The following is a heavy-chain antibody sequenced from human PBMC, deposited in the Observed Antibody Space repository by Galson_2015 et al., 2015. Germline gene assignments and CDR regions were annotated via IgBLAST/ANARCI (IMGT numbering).Heavy chain of an antibody. J-gene: IGHJ4*02. V-gene: IGHV3-15*01. Sequence: SLRLSCAASGFTFSNAWMSWVRQAPGKGLEWVGRIKSKTDDGTTDYAAPVKGRFTISRDDSKNTLYLQMNSLKTEDTAVYYCTTLYYDFWSGYLNFFDFWGQGTLVTVSS. D-gene: IGHD3-3*01. CDR3: TTLYYDFWSGYLNFFDF. CDR2: IKSKTDDGTT. CDR1: GFTFSNAW.